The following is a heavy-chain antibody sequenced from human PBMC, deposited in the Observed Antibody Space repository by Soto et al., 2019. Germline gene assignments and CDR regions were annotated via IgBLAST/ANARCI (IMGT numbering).Heavy chain of an antibody. J-gene: IGHJ5*02. CDR1: GYTLTELS. V-gene: IGHV1-24*01. CDR2: FDPEDGET. Sequence: GASVKVSCKVSGYTLTELSMHWVRQAPGKGLEWMGGFDPEDGETIYAQKFQGRVTMTEDTSTDTAYMELSSLRSEDTAVYYCATNIVVVPAAKVTSWFDPWGQGTLVTSPQ. CDR3: ATNIVVVPAAKVTSWFDP. D-gene: IGHD2-2*01.